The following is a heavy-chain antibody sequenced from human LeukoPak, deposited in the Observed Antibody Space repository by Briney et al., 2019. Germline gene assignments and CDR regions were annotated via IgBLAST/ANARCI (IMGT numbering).Heavy chain of an antibody. Sequence: SETLSLTCTVSGGSISSGSYYWSWIRQPAGKGLEWIGRIYTSGSTNYNPSLKSRVTISVDTSKNQFSLKLSSVTAADTAVYYCASTRILTTVTATITTDYWGQGTLVTVSS. CDR3: ASTRILTTVTATITTDY. CDR1: GGSISSGSYY. V-gene: IGHV4-61*02. D-gene: IGHD4-17*01. CDR2: IYTSGST. J-gene: IGHJ4*02.